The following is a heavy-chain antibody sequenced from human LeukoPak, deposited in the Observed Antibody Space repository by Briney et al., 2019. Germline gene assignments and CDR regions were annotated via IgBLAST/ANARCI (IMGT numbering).Heavy chain of an antibody. J-gene: IGHJ4*02. CDR2: IYYSGST. CDR1: GGSISSYY. V-gene: IGHV4-59*12. Sequence: SETLSLTCTVSGGSISSYYWSWIRQPPGKGLEWIGYIYYSGSTNYNPSLKSRGTRSVDTSKNQLSLKLSSVTAAATAVYYCARAGRGVTAINYWGQGTLVTVSS. CDR3: ARAGRGVTAINY. D-gene: IGHD2-21*02.